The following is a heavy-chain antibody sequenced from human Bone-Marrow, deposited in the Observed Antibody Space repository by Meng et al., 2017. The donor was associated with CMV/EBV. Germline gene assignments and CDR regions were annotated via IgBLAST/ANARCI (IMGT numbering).Heavy chain of an antibody. CDR2: IYYSGST. CDR1: GGSFSGYY. J-gene: IGHJ3*02. Sequence: SETLSLTCAVYGGSFSGYYWSWIRQPPGKGLEWIGSIYYSGSTYYNPSLKSRVTISVDTSKNQFSLKLSSVTAADTAVYYCAPSDCSSTSCYNPDAFDIWGQGTMVTVSS. D-gene: IGHD2-2*02. CDR3: APSDCSSTSCYNPDAFDI. V-gene: IGHV4-34*01.